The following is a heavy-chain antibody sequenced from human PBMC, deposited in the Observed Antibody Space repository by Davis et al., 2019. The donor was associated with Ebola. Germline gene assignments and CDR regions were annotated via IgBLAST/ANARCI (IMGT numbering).Heavy chain of an antibody. J-gene: IGHJ4*02. V-gene: IGHV1-18*04. D-gene: IGHD1-1*01. CDR2: INPHNGNT. Sequence: ASVKVSCKASRYTFTNYGITWLRQAPGQGLEWMGWINPHNGNTNSAQNVQGRVIMTSDPATTTAYMEVGSLGSDDTAVYYCARAQFPTTSDHWGQGTLVTVSS. CDR3: ARAQFPTTSDH. CDR1: RYTFTNYG.